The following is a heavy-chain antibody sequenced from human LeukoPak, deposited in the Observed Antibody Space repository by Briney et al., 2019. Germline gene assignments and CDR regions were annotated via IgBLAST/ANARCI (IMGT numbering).Heavy chain of an antibody. V-gene: IGHV3-21*01. Sequence: PGGSLRLSCSASGFTFSSYSMNWVRQAPGKGLEWVSSISSSSSYIYYADSVKGRFTISRDNAKNSLYLQMNSLRAEDTAVYYCARDVTPSVAGYYYYYGMDVWGQGTTVTVSS. CDR1: GFTFSSYS. D-gene: IGHD6-19*01. CDR3: ARDVTPSVAGYYYYYGMDV. J-gene: IGHJ6*02. CDR2: ISSSSSYI.